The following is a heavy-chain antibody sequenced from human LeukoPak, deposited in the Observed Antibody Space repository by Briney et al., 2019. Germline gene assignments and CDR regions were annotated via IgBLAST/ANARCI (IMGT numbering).Heavy chain of an antibody. V-gene: IGHV4-61*01. CDR1: GVSVSSGSYY. Sequence: SETLSLTCTVSGVSVSSGSYYWSWIRQPPGKGLEWIGYIYYSGSTNYNPSLKSRVTISVDTSKNQFSLKLSSVTAADTAVYYCARSSSHDAFDIWGQGTMVTVSS. J-gene: IGHJ3*02. D-gene: IGHD2-2*01. CDR3: ARSSSHDAFDI. CDR2: IYYSGST.